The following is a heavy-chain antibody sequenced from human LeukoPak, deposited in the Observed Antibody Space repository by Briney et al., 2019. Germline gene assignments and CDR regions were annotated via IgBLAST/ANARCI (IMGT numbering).Heavy chain of an antibody. CDR1: GFTFNNHA. CDR2: ISYDGSDK. D-gene: IGHD6-13*01. V-gene: IGHV3-30*04. Sequence: GGSLRLSCAASGFTFNNHAMHWVRQAPGKGLEWITTISYDGSDKKYADSVKGRFTISRDNAKNTLHLQMNSLRVEDTAVYYCAKGDQERTGYGSSWFTFDCWGQGTLATVSS. CDR3: AKGDQERTGYGSSWFTFDC. J-gene: IGHJ4*02.